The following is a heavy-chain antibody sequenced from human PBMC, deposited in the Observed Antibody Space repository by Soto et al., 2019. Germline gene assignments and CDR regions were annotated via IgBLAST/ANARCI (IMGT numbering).Heavy chain of an antibody. V-gene: IGHV3-30*18. D-gene: IGHD6-6*01. CDR3: ANSGREAARLNYYYGMDV. J-gene: IGHJ6*02. CDR1: GFTFSSYG. Sequence: GGSLRLSCAASGFTFSSYGMHWVRQAPGKGLEWVAVISYDGSNKYYADSVKGRFTISRDNSKNTLYLQMNSLRAEDTAVYYCANSGREAARLNYYYGMDVWGQGTTVTVSS. CDR2: ISYDGSNK.